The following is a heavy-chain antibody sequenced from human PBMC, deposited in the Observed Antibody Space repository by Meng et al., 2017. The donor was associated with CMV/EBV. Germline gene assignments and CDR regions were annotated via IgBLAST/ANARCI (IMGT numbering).Heavy chain of an antibody. Sequence: QGSGPGRGEPSETLSLTVTVSGGSISSYYWSWIRQPAGKGLEWIGRIYTSGSTNYNPSLKSRVTMSVDTSKNQFSLKLSSVTAADTAVYYCAREIVVVPAAIDNWFDPWGQGTLVTVSS. CDR1: GGSISSYY. V-gene: IGHV4-4*07. CDR3: AREIVVVPAAIDNWFDP. D-gene: IGHD2-2*02. CDR2: IYTSGST. J-gene: IGHJ5*02.